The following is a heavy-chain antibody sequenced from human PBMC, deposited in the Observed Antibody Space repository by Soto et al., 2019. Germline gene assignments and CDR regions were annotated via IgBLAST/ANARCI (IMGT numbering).Heavy chain of an antibody. CDR3: AREVIAGGLYFDY. D-gene: IGHD3-22*01. CDR1: GDSSGNYY. CDR2: IYYSGGT. J-gene: IGHJ4*02. Sequence: PSETLSLTCTVSGDSSGNYYWSWIRQPPGKGLEWIGYIYYSGGTYYNPSLKSRVTISVDTSKNQFSLKLSSVTAADTAVYYCAREVIAGGLYFDYWGQGTLVTVS. V-gene: IGHV4-30-4*01.